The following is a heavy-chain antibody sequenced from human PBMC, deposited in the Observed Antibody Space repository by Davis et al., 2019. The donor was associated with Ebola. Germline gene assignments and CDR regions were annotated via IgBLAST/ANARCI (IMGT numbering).Heavy chain of an antibody. CDR3: ARHSSTTRGWFDP. D-gene: IGHD2-2*01. J-gene: IGHJ5*02. CDR1: GGSISSYY. Sequence: MPSETLSLTCSVSGGSISSYYWSWIRQPPGKGLEWIGYIYYSGSPNYNPSLKSRVTISVDTSKNQISLKLSSVTAADTAVYYCARHSSTTRGWFDPWGQGTLVTVSS. V-gene: IGHV4-59*01. CDR2: IYYSGSP.